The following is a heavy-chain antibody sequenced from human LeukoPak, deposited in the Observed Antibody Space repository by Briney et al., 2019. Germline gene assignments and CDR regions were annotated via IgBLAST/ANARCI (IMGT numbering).Heavy chain of an antibody. D-gene: IGHD3-9*01. Sequence: GGSLRLSCAASGFTFSRYWMTWVRQAPGKGLGWVANIKEDGSEIYYVDSVKGRFTISRDNARNALYLQMNSLRVEDAAVYYCARWNWLPDYWGQGTLVTVSS. J-gene: IGHJ4*02. CDR3: ARWNWLPDY. CDR2: IKEDGSEI. CDR1: GFTFSRYW. V-gene: IGHV3-7*01.